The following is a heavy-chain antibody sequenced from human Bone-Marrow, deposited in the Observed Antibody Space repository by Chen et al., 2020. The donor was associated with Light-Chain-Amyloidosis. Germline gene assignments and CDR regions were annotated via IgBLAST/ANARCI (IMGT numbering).Heavy chain of an antibody. D-gene: IGHD3-10*01. Sequence: EEHLVESGGGLVQPGRSLRLSCEASGFTFDDYAMHWVRQAPGKGLEWVSGISWNSGVKGYVDSVRGRFTISRDGVKNSLYLQMNSLRPEDTALYYCAKDKGVSMGFGMDVWGQGTTVIVSS. V-gene: IGHV3-9*01. CDR2: ISWNSGVK. J-gene: IGHJ6*02. CDR1: GFTFDDYA. CDR3: AKDKGVSMGFGMDV.